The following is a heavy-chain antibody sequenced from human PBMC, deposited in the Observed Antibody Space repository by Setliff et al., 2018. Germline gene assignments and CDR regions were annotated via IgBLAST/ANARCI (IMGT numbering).Heavy chain of an antibody. CDR2: IPGTEGT. CDR3: ARGYYNGRGYYYLPCSFDA. Sequence: SETLSLTCTVSDGSLYSGNYYWTWIRQPAGKALEWIGHIPGTEGTHYNPSLESRVTISRDKSPNQFSLMLRSVTAADTALYYCARGYYNGRGYYYLPCSFDAWGRGIVVTVSS. V-gene: IGHV4-61*09. CDR1: DGSLYSGNYY. J-gene: IGHJ4*02. D-gene: IGHD3-10*01.